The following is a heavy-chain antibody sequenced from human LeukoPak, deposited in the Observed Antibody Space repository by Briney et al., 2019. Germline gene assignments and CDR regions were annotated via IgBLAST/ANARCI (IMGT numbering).Heavy chain of an antibody. J-gene: IGHJ4*02. CDR3: ANPPRWWEVLN. D-gene: IGHD1-26*01. CDR2: IYYTGST. CDR1: GDSMSRYY. V-gene: IGHV4-59*01. Sequence: ASETLSLTCTVSGDSMSRYYWSWIRQPPGKGLEWIGYIYYTGSTNYNPSLKSRVTISVDTSKNQFSPNLSSVSAADTAVYYCANPPRWWEVLNWGQGTLVAVSS.